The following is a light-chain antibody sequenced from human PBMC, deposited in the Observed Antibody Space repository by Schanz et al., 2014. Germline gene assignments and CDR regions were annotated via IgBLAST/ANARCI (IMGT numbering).Light chain of an antibody. V-gene: IGLV2-8*01. CDR3: FSYAGSNNLA. J-gene: IGLJ2*01. CDR1: SSDVGGYNY. Sequence: QSALTQPPSASGSPGQSVTISCTGTSSDVGGYNYVSWYQQHPGKAPKLMIYDVYNRPSGVSNRFSASKSGNTASLTISRLQAEDEADYYCFSYAGSNNLAFGGGTKLTVL. CDR2: DVY.